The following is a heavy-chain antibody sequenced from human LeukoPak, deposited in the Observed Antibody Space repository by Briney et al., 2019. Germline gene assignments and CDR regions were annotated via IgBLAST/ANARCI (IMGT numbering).Heavy chain of an antibody. V-gene: IGHV3-23*01. Sequence: GGSLRLSCAASGFPFSSYAMSCVRQAPGKGLEWVSAISGNGDSTYYADSVKGRFTFSRDNSKNTLYLQMNSLRAEDTAVYYCAKDQRLPWSPHEDWGQGTLVTVSS. CDR3: AKDQRLPWSPHED. CDR1: GFPFSSYA. CDR2: ISGNGDST. J-gene: IGHJ4*02.